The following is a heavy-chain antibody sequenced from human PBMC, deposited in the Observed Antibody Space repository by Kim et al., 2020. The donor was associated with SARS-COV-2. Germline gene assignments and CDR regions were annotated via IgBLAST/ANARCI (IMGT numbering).Heavy chain of an antibody. CDR3: ARHVSGYDSKLDY. Sequence: SETLSLTCTVSGGSITSYYWSWIRQPPGKGLEWIGYIYYTGSTKYNPSLKSRVTISLDTSMNQFSLKLSSVTAADTAVYYCARHVSGYDSKLDYWGRGTLVTVSS. J-gene: IGHJ4*02. V-gene: IGHV4-59*08. D-gene: IGHD5-12*01. CDR2: IYYTGST. CDR1: GGSITSYY.